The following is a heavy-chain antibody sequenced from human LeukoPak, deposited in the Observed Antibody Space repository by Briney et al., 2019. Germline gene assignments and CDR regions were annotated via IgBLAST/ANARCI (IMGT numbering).Heavy chain of an antibody. V-gene: IGHV1-24*01. CDR1: GYNLTELS. CDR3: AADPRGIVVVPAAMGGAFDI. D-gene: IGHD2-2*01. J-gene: IGHJ3*02. CDR2: FDPEDGET. Sequence: ASVKVSCKVSGYNLTELSMHWVRQAPGKGLEWMGGFDPEDGETIYAQKFQGRVTMTEDTSTDTAYMELSSLRSEDTAVYYCAADPRGIVVVPAAMGGAFDIWGQGTMVTVSS.